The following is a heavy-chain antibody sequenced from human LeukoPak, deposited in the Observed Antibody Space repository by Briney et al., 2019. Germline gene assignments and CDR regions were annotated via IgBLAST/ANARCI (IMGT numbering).Heavy chain of an antibody. J-gene: IGHJ6*03. CDR1: GGSFSGYY. Sequence: PETLSLTCAVYGGSFSGYYWSWIRQPPGKGLEWIGEINHSGSTNYNPSLKSRVTISVDTSKNQFSLKLSSVTAADTAVYYCARARMVYAFYYYYYMDVWGKGTTVTVSS. D-gene: IGHD2-8*01. V-gene: IGHV4-34*01. CDR3: ARARMVYAFYYYYYMDV. CDR2: INHSGST.